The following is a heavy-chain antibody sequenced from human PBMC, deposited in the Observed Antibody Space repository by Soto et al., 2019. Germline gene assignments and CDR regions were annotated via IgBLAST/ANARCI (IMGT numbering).Heavy chain of an antibody. D-gene: IGHD5-12*01. CDR3: AREKGYISGPKNFDY. Sequence: KPSETLSLTCTVSGASISSGDYFWSWIRQPPGKGLEWIGYIYDSGSSYYNPSLKSRVTMSVDTSKNQFSLKLRSVTAADTAVYYCAREKGYISGPKNFDYWGQGTLVTVSS. CDR1: GASISSGDYF. CDR2: IYDSGSS. V-gene: IGHV4-30-4*01. J-gene: IGHJ4*02.